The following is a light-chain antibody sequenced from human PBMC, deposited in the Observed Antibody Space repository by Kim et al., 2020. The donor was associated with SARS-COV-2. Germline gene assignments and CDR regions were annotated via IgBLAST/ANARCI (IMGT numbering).Light chain of an antibody. V-gene: IGKV3-20*01. J-gene: IGKJ4*01. CDR2: DAS. Sequence: PGQRATLSCRASPTVSTSYLAWYQQRPGQAPRLLINDASRRATGIPDRFSGSGSGTDFTLTISRLEPEDFAVYYCQQYASSPTTFGGGTKVDIK. CDR3: QQYASSPTT. CDR1: PTVSTSY.